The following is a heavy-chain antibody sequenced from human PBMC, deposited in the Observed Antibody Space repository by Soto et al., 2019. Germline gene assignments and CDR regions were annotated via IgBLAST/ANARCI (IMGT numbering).Heavy chain of an antibody. D-gene: IGHD3-3*01. V-gene: IGHV3-49*03. CDR1: GFTFGDYA. Sequence: PGGSLRLSCTASGFTFGDYAMSWFRQAPGKGLEWVGFIRSKAYGGTTEYAASVKGRFTISRDDSKSIAYLQMNSLKTEDTAVYYCTTHLRFLEWPLLDYWGQGTLVTVSS. CDR3: TTHLRFLEWPLLDY. J-gene: IGHJ4*02. CDR2: IRSKAYGGTT.